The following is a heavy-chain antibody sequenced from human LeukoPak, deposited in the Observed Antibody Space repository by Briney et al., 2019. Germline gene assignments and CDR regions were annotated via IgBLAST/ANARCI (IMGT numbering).Heavy chain of an antibody. Sequence: GGSLRLSCAASGFTFSSYAMSWVRQAPGKGLEWVSGISGSGGSTYYADSVKGRFTISRDNSKNTLYLQMNSLRAEDTAVYYCAKTATTCSSTSCLCFDYWGQGTLVTVYS. D-gene: IGHD2-2*01. V-gene: IGHV3-23*01. J-gene: IGHJ4*02. CDR1: GFTFSSYA. CDR2: ISGSGGST. CDR3: AKTATTCSSTSCLCFDY.